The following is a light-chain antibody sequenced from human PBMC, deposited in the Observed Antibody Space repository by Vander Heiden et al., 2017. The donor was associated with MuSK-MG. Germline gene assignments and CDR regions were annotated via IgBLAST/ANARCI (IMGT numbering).Light chain of an antibody. CDR2: RDS. CDR1: NIGSKN. J-gene: IGLJ2*01. CDR3: QVWDSRVV. V-gene: IGLV3-9*01. Sequence: SYELTQPLSVSVALGQTARITCGGNNIGSKNVHWYQQKPGQAPVLVIYRDSNRPSGIPKRFSGSNSGNTATLTISRAQAGDEADYYCQVWDSRVVFGGGTKLTVL.